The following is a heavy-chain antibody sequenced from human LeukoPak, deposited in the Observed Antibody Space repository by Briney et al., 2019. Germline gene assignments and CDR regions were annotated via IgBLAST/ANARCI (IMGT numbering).Heavy chain of an antibody. CDR3: VRHAMGGDTAMVG. CDR2: IAYT. D-gene: IGHD5-18*01. J-gene: IGHJ4*02. CDR1: GYSFTNYW. Sequence: PGESLRISCKGSGYSFTNYWISWVRQMPGKGLEWMGTIAYTNYSPSSQGHVTISADKSISTADLQWSSLKASDTAMYYCVRHAMGGDTAMVGWGQGTLVTVSS. V-gene: IGHV5-10-1*01.